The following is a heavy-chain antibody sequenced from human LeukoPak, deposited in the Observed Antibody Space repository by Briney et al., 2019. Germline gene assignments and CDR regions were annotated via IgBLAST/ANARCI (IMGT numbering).Heavy chain of an antibody. CDR1: GGTFSSYA. Sequence: SVKVSCKASGGTFSSYAISWVRQAPGQGLEWMGGIIPIFGTANYAQKFQGRVTITTDESTSPAYMELSSLRSEDTAVYYCARGASYYYDSSGDWGQGTLVTVSS. CDR2: IIPIFGTA. J-gene: IGHJ4*02. V-gene: IGHV1-69*05. CDR3: ARGASYYYDSSGD. D-gene: IGHD3-22*01.